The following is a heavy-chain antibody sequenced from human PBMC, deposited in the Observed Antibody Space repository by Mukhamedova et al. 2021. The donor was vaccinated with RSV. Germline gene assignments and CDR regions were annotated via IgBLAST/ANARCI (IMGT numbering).Heavy chain of an antibody. D-gene: IGHD1-26*01. V-gene: IGHV4-34*01. Sequence: IRQPPGKGLEWIGEINHSGSTNYNPSLKSRVTISVDTSKNQFSLKLSSVTAADTAVYYCARGRRARSYYYYYGMDVWGQGTTVT. CDR3: ARGRRARSYYYYYGMDV. CDR2: INHSGST. J-gene: IGHJ6*02.